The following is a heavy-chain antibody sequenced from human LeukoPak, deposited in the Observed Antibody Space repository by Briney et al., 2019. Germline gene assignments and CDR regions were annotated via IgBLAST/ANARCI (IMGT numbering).Heavy chain of an antibody. D-gene: IGHD2-15*01. CDR2: ISTSGTTI. J-gene: IGHJ4*02. CDR3: ARDTAGRRGGDY. V-gene: IGHV3-48*03. CDR1: GFTFSSYE. Sequence: GGSLRLSCAASGFTFSSYEINWVRQAPGKALEWVAFISTSGTTIYYADSVKGRFTISRDSAKNSLYLQMNSLRAEDTAVYYCARDTAGRRGGDYWGQGTLVTVSS.